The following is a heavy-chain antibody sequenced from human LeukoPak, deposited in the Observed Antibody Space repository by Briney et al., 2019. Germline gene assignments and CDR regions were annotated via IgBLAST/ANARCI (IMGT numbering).Heavy chain of an antibody. Sequence: PGGSLRLSCAASGFPFSSYSMNWVRQAPGKGLEWVSSISNSNSYIYYADSVKGRFTISRDNTKTSLYLQMNSLRAEDTAVYYCAKGDSSSSYFDYWGQGILVTVSS. CDR3: AKGDSSSSYFDY. D-gene: IGHD6-6*01. J-gene: IGHJ4*02. CDR2: ISNSNSYI. CDR1: GFPFSSYS. V-gene: IGHV3-21*01.